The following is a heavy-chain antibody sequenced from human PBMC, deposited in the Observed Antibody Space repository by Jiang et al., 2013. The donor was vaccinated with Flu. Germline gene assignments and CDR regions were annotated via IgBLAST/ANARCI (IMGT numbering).Heavy chain of an antibody. CDR1: GGSISSYY. Sequence: PGLVKPSETLSLTCTVSGGSISSYYWSWIRQPPGKGLEWIGYIYYSGSTNYNPSLKSRVTISVDASKNQFSLKLSSVTAADTAVYYCARALLGDYYFDYWGQGTLVTVSS. D-gene: IGHD3-16*01. CDR2: IYYSGST. CDR3: ARALLGDYYFDY. V-gene: IGHV4-59*08. J-gene: IGHJ4*02.